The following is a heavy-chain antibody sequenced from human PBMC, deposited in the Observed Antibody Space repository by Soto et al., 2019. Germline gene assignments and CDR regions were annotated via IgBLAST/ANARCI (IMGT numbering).Heavy chain of an antibody. V-gene: IGHV3-48*03. J-gene: IGHJ6*02. Sequence: GRSLRLSCAASGFTFSSYEMNWVREAPGKGLEWVSYISSSGSTIYYADSVKGRFTISRDNAKNSLYLQMNSLRAEDTAVYYCAREVFGVVATAAKADYYYAMDVWGQGITVSV. CDR2: ISSSGSTI. CDR3: AREVFGVVATAAKADYYYAMDV. CDR1: GFTFSSYE. D-gene: IGHD2-2*01.